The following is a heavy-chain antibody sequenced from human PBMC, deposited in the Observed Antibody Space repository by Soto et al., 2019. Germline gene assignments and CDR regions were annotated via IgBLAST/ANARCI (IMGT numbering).Heavy chain of an antibody. CDR1: GGSISSGGYY. Sequence: SETLSLTCTVSGGSISSGGYYWSWIRQHPGKGLEWIGYIYYSGSTYYNPSLKSRVTISVDTSKNQFSLKLSSVTAADTAVYYCARAPAPIVVVADAFDIWGQGTMVTVSS. D-gene: IGHD3-22*01. CDR3: ARAPAPIVVVADAFDI. J-gene: IGHJ3*02. CDR2: IYYSGST. V-gene: IGHV4-31*03.